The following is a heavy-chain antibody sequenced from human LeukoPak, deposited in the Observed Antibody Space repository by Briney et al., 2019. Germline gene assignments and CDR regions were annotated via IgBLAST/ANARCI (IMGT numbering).Heavy chain of an antibody. J-gene: IGHJ1*01. Sequence: SSETLSLTCTVSGGSLSIYYWSWIRQPPGKGLEWIGDIYYSGFTNYNPSLQSRVTISVDTSKNQFSLKLSSVTAADTAVYYCARPRSSSWTFQHWGQGTLVTVSS. V-gene: IGHV4-59*12. CDR1: GGSLSIYY. CDR2: IYYSGFT. CDR3: ARPRSSSWTFQH. D-gene: IGHD6-13*01.